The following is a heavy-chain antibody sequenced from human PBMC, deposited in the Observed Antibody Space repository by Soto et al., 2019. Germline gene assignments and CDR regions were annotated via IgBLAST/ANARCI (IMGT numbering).Heavy chain of an antibody. V-gene: IGHV4-30-2*01. CDR1: GGSISSGGYS. D-gene: IGHD2-2*01. J-gene: IGHJ5*02. CDR3: ARTLALGYCSSTSCHNWFDP. Sequence: QLQLQESGSGLVKPSQTLSLTCAVSGGSISSGGYSWSWIRQPPGKGLEWIGYIYHSGSTYYNPALKSPVTITVDRSKNQFSLKLSSVTAADTAVYYCARTLALGYCSSTSCHNWFDPWGQGTLVTVSS. CDR2: IYHSGST.